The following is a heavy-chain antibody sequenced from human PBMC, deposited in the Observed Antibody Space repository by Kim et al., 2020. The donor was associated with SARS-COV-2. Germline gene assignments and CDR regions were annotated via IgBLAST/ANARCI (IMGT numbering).Heavy chain of an antibody. CDR3: ARGRLTDTRSLWFREFNWFDP. D-gene: IGHD3-10*01. CDR2: MNPNSGNT. CDR1: GYTFTSYD. V-gene: IGHV1-8*01. Sequence: ASVKVSCKASGYTFTSYDINWVRQATGQGLEWMGWMNPNSGNTGYAQKFQGRVTMTRNTSISTAYMELSSLRSEDTAVYYCARGRLTDTRSLWFREFNWFDPWGQGTLVTVSS. J-gene: IGHJ5*02.